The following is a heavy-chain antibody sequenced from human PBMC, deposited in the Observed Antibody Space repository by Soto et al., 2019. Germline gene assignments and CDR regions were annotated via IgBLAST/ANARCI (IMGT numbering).Heavy chain of an antibody. V-gene: IGHV3-23*01. D-gene: IGHD1-26*01. CDR3: AKDILELPRPPTFHI. CDR1: GSIFRNFA. Sequence: GSLTLSCAASGSIFRNFAMSWVRPAPGKGLEWVSTLSGSGTTTYYPESLRGRFTISRDNSKNILYLQMNSLSGEDTAVYYCAKDILELPRPPTFHIWGQGTMVTVSS. J-gene: IGHJ3*02. CDR2: LSGSGTTT.